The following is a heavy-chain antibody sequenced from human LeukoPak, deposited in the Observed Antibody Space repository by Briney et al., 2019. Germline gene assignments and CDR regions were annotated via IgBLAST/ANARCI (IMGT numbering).Heavy chain of an antibody. CDR2: LIASGGGT. J-gene: IGHJ3*02. D-gene: IGHD5-18*01. CDR1: GLTFSNFA. V-gene: IGHV3-23*01. Sequence: PGGSLRLSCAASGLTFSNFAMTWVRQTPGKGLEWVSALIASGGGTFYAPSVKGRFTISRDNSKNTVSLQMNSLRAEDTALYYCATVLHTSMTTWAAFDTWGQGTMVTVSS. CDR3: ATVLHTSMTTWAAFDT.